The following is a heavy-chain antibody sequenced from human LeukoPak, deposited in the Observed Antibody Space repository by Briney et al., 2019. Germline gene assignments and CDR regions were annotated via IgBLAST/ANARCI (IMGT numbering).Heavy chain of an antibody. CDR2: FDPEDGET. J-gene: IGHJ4*02. V-gene: IGHV1-24*01. CDR3: ARDPTQVTGTDY. D-gene: IGHD6-19*01. Sequence: ASVKVSCKVSGYTLTELSMHWVRQAPGKGLEWMGGFDPEDGETIYAQKFQGRVTMTEDTSTDTAYMELSSLRSEDTAVYYCARDPTQVTGTDYWGQGTLVTVSS. CDR1: GYTLTELS.